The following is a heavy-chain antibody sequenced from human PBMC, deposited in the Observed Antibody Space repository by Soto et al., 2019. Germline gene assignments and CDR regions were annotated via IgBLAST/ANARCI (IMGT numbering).Heavy chain of an antibody. CDR3: AKDESSGWYLFDY. J-gene: IGHJ4*02. V-gene: IGHV3-30*18. CDR2: ISYDGSNK. CDR1: GFTFSSYG. D-gene: IGHD6-19*01. Sequence: QVQLVESGGGVVQPGRSLRLSCAASGFTFSSYGMHWVRQAPGKGLEWVAVISYDGSNKYYADSVKGRFTISRDNSKNTRYLQKNSLRAEDTAVYYCAKDESSGWYLFDYWGQGTLVTVSS.